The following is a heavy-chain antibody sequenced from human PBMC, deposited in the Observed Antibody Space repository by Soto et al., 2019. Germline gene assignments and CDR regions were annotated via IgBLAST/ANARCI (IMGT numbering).Heavy chain of an antibody. J-gene: IGHJ4*02. CDR3: ARGEADYGDVYYFVY. D-gene: IGHD4-17*01. Sequence: QVQLVQSGAEVKKPGASVKVSCKASGYTFTGYYMHWVRQAPGQGLEWMGWINPNSGGTNYAQKFQGWVTMTRDTSISAADMEVSRLRSDDTAVYYGARGEADYGDVYYFVYWGQGTMVTVSS. V-gene: IGHV1-2*04. CDR1: GYTFTGYY. CDR2: INPNSGGT.